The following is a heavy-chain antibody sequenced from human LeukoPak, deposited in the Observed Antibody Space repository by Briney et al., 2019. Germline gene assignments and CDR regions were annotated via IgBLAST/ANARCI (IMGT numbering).Heavy chain of an antibody. CDR3: ARNVPHTVAGIPDY. CDR2: IYYSGNT. D-gene: IGHD6-19*01. V-gene: IGHV4-30-4*08. J-gene: IGHJ4*02. Sequence: PSETLSLTCTVSGGSISSGDYYWGWIRQPPGKGLEWIGYIYYSGNTDYNPSLKSRLTTSVDTSKNQFSLKLSSVTAADTAVYYCARNVPHTVAGIPDYWGQGTLVTVSS. CDR1: GGSISSGDYY.